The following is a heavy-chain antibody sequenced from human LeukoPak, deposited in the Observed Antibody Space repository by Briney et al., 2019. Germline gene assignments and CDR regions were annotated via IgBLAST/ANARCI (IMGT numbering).Heavy chain of an antibody. CDR1: GFTFSSYS. Sequence: GGSLRLSCAASGFTFSSYSMNWVRQAPGKGLEWVSSISSSSSYIYYADSVKGRFTISRDNAENSLYLQMNSLRAEDTAVYYCAREISSGYYAFDYWGQGTLVTVSS. CDR2: ISSSSSYI. D-gene: IGHD3-22*01. J-gene: IGHJ4*02. V-gene: IGHV3-21*01. CDR3: AREISSGYYAFDY.